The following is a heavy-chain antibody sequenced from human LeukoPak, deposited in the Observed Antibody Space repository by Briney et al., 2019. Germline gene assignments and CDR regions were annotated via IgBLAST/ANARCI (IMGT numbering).Heavy chain of an antibody. CDR3: ARERRDDYNYLNSFDY. CDR1: GGSISTYY. Sequence: PSETLSLTCTVSGGSISTYYWSWIRQPPGKGLEWIGYIYYTGSTNYNPSLKSRVTMSLDTPKNQFSLRLYSVTAADTAVYYCARERRDDYNYLNSFDYWGQGTLVTVSS. J-gene: IGHJ4*02. D-gene: IGHD5-24*01. V-gene: IGHV4-59*01. CDR2: IYYTGST.